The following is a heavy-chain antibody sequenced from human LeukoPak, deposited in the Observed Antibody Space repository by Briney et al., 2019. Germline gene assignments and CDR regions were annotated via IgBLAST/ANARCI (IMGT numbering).Heavy chain of an antibody. CDR2: IYRSGST. CDR3: ARRLAVAGFDY. D-gene: IGHD6-19*01. Sequence: PSETLSLTCAVSGYSINSGYYWGWIRQPPGKGLEWIGNIYRSGSTYYNPPLKSRITISVDTSKNQFSLKLSSVTAADTAVYYCARRLAVAGFDYWGQGTLVTVSS. V-gene: IGHV4-38-2*01. J-gene: IGHJ4*02. CDR1: GYSINSGYY.